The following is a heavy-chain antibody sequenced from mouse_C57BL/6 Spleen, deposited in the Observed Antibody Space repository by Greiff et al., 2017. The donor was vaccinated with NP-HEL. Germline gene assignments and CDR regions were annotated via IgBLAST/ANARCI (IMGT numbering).Heavy chain of an antibody. V-gene: IGHV5-9-1*02. J-gene: IGHJ4*01. CDR1: GFTFSSYA. Sequence: DVQLVESGEGLVKPGGSLKLSCAASGFTFSSYAMSWVRQTPEKRLEWVAYISSGGDYIYYADTVKGRFTISRDNARNTLYLQMSSLKSEDTAMYYCTRDRGYDYDDGYYAMDYWGQGTSVTVSS. CDR3: TRDRGYDYDDGYYAMDY. CDR2: ISSGGDYI. D-gene: IGHD2-4*01.